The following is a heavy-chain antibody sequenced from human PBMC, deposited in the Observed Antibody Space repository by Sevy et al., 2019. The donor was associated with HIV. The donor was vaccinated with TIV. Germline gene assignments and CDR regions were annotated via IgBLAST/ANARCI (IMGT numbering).Heavy chain of an antibody. CDR1: GFSLSDHA. CDR3: AKGGIAVAGTIGS. CDR2: IKQDGSEK. V-gene: IGHV3-7*03. J-gene: IGHJ5*02. Sequence: GGSLRLSCAASGFSLSDHAVSWVRQAPGKGLECVANIKQDGSEKYYVDSVKGRFTISRDNAKNSLYLQMNSLRAEDTAVYYCAKGGIAVAGTIGSWGQGTLVTVSS. D-gene: IGHD6-19*01.